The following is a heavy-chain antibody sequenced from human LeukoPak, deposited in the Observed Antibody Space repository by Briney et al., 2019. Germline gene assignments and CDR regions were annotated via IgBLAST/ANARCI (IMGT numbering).Heavy chain of an antibody. J-gene: IGHJ4*02. CDR1: GGSISSSNW. D-gene: IGHD1-26*01. CDR2: IYHSGST. Sequence: SETLSLTCAVSGGSISSSNWWSWVRQPPGKGLEWIGEIYHSGSTNYNPSLKSRVTMSVDTSKNQFSLNLSSVTAADTAVYYCARDRGSYPYYFDYWGQGTLVTVSS. CDR3: ARDRGSYPYYFDY. V-gene: IGHV4-4*02.